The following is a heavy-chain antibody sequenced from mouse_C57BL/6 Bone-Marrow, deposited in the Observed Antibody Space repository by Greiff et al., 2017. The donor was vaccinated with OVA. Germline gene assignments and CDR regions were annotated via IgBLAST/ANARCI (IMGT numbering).Heavy chain of an antibody. V-gene: IGHV1-64*01. CDR2: IHPNSGST. J-gene: IGHJ2*01. Sequence: QVQLQQPGAELVKPGASVKLSCKASGYTFTSYWMHWVKQRPGQGLEWIGMIHPNSGSTNYNEKFKSKATLTVDKSSSTAYMKLSSLKSEDSAVYYCARSVTGTPDYWGQGTTRTVSS. D-gene: IGHD4-1*01. CDR1: GYTFTSYW. CDR3: ARSVTGTPDY.